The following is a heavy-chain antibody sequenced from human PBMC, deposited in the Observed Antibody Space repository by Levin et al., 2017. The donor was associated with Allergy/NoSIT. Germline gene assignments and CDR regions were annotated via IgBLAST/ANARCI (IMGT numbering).Heavy chain of an antibody. CDR3: AGAKQWLAYDM. Sequence: LSQTLSLTCTVSGVSVSTYYWTWIRQSPGKGLEWIGSAYNSGSTTYNPSLKSRITISMDTSKNHLSLQVTSMTAADTAVYHCAGAKQWLAYDMWGQGTLVTVSS. D-gene: IGHD6-19*01. V-gene: IGHV4-59*08. CDR2: AYNSGST. CDR1: GVSVSTYY. J-gene: IGHJ3*02.